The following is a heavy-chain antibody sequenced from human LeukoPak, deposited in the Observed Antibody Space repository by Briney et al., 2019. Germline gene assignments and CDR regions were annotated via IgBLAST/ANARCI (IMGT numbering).Heavy chain of an antibody. D-gene: IGHD3-9*01. Sequence: GASVKVSCKISGGSFSRKAINWLRQAPGQGLEWMGRIIPLNGIANYEQKFQGRVSITANTVTGTAYMELRGLTSEDTAVYYCAGESHDFDWLEYYFEYWGQGTLVTVSS. V-gene: IGHV1-69*04. CDR1: GGSFSRKA. J-gene: IGHJ4*02. CDR2: IIPLNGIA. CDR3: AGESHDFDWLEYYFEY.